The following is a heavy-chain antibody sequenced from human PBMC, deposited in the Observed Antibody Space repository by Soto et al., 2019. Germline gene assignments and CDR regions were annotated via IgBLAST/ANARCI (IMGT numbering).Heavy chain of an antibody. CDR2: ISAYNGNT. J-gene: IGHJ4*02. V-gene: IGHV1-18*01. Sequence: QVQLVQSGAEVKKPGASAKVSCKASSYTFTSYGISWVRQAPGQGLEWMGWISAYNGNTNYAQKLQGRVTMTTDTSTSTAYMELRSLRSDDTAVYYCAVYQDDYGDYRELDYWGQGTLVTVSS. CDR3: AVYQDDYGDYRELDY. CDR1: SYTFTSYG. D-gene: IGHD4-17*01.